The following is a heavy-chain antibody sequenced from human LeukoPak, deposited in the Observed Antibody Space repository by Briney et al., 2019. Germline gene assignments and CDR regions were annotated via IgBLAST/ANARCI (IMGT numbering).Heavy chain of an antibody. J-gene: IGHJ3*02. CDR3: ARDSSGWYFDAFDI. CDR1: GGSISSYY. V-gene: IGHV4-59*01. Sequence: SETLSLTCTVSGGSISSYYWSWIREPPGKGLEWIGYIYYSGSTNYNPSLKSRVTISVDTSKNQFSLKLGSVTAADTAVYYCARDSSGWYFDAFDIWGQGTMVTVSS. CDR2: IYYSGST. D-gene: IGHD6-19*01.